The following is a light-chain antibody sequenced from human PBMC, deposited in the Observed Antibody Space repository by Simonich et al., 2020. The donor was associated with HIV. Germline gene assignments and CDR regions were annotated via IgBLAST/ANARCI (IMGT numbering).Light chain of an antibody. CDR3: QQYNNWPVYT. J-gene: IGKJ2*01. CDR2: DAS. Sequence: DIQMTQSPSSLSASVGDRVTITCQASQDISNSLNWYQQKPGKAPKLLIFDASNLETGVPSRFSGSASGTDFTFTISSLQSEDFAVYYCQQYNNWPVYTFGQGTKLEIK. CDR1: QDISNS. V-gene: IGKV1-33*01.